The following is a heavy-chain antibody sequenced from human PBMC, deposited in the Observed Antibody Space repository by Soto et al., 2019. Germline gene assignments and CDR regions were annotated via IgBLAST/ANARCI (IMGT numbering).Heavy chain of an antibody. Sequence: GSLRLSCAASGFTFSSYAMHWVRQAPGKGLEWVAVISYDGSNKYYADSVKGRFTISRDNSKNTLYLQMNSLRAEDTAVYYCARDGRYYYDSSGYYGFDPWGQGTLVTVSS. CDR1: GFTFSSYA. CDR2: ISYDGSNK. J-gene: IGHJ5*02. CDR3: ARDGRYYYDSSGYYGFDP. V-gene: IGHV3-30-3*01. D-gene: IGHD3-22*01.